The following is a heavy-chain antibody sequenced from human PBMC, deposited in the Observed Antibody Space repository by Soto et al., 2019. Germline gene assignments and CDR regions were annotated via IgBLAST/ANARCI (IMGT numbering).Heavy chain of an antibody. J-gene: IGHJ4*02. Sequence: SVKVSCKASGGTFSSYAISWVRQAPGQGLEWMGGIIPIFGTANYAQKFQGRVTITVDESTSTAYMELSSLRSEDTAVYYCARGPMESGSYYPNFDYWGQGTLVTVSS. CDR1: GGTFSSYA. D-gene: IGHD1-26*01. CDR3: ARGPMESGSYYPNFDY. CDR2: IIPIFGTA. V-gene: IGHV1-69*13.